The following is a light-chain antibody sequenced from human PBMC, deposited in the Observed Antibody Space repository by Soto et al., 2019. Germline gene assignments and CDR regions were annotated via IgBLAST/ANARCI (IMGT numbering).Light chain of an antibody. CDR2: DVS. CDR1: SSDVGGYNY. V-gene: IGLV2-14*01. J-gene: IGLJ2*01. CDR3: SSYSSTGTLRV. Sequence: QSALTQPASVSGSPGQSITISCTGTSSDVGGYNYVSWYQQHPGKAPKLMIYDVSNRPSGVSNRFSGSKSGTTASLTISGLQAEDEAAYYCSSYSSTGTLRVFGGGTKLTVL.